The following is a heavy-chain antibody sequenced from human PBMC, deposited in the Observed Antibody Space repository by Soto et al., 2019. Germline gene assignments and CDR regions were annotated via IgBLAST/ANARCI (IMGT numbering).Heavy chain of an antibody. CDR1: GFTFSSYW. CDR3: ARGASGRFYFEY. D-gene: IGHD3-10*01. V-gene: IGHV3-74*01. J-gene: IGHJ4*02. Sequence: GSLRLSCEASGFTFSSYWMHWVRQAPGKGLVWISRIKGDASSVNYAASVKGRFTISRDNAKNTLYLQMNSLSAEDTALYYCARGASGRFYFEYRGQGTLVTVSS. CDR2: IKGDASSV.